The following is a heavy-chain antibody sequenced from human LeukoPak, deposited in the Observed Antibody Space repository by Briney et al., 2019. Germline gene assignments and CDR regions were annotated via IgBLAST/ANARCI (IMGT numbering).Heavy chain of an antibody. Sequence: GGSLRLSCAASGFTFSSYGMHWVRQAPGKGLEWVANINQDGSEKYYVDSVKGRFTISRDNAKNTLYLQMNSLRAEDTAVYYCARRSGIAVAGASDYWGQGTLVTVSS. J-gene: IGHJ4*02. CDR2: INQDGSEK. V-gene: IGHV3-7*03. D-gene: IGHD6-19*01. CDR1: GFTFSSYG. CDR3: ARRSGIAVAGASDY.